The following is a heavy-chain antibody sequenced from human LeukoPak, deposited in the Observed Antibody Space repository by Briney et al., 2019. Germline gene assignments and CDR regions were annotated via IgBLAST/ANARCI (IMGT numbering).Heavy chain of an antibody. D-gene: IGHD1-26*01. Sequence: GGSLRLSCAASRFTFSNYPMHWVRQAPGKGLEWVALLSYDGSNEYYADSVKSRFTISRDNSKNTLYLQMNSLRAEDTAVYYCARGRGSYSADYWGQGTLVTVSS. J-gene: IGHJ4*02. CDR1: RFTFSNYP. CDR2: LSYDGSNE. V-gene: IGHV3-30-3*01. CDR3: ARGRGSYSADY.